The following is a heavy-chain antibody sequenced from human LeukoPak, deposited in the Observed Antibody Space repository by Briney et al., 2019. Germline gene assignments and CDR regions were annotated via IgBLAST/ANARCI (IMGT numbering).Heavy chain of an antibody. CDR2: IYTSGST. CDR1: GGSISSYY. D-gene: IGHD3-10*01. V-gene: IGHV4-4*07. Sequence: SETLSLTCTVSGGSISSYYWSWIRQPAGKGLEWIGRIYTSGSTNYNPSLKSRVTMSVDTSKNQFSLKLSSVTAADTAVYYCAKGEGTVRSDAFDIWGQGTMVTVSS. J-gene: IGHJ3*02. CDR3: AKGEGTVRSDAFDI.